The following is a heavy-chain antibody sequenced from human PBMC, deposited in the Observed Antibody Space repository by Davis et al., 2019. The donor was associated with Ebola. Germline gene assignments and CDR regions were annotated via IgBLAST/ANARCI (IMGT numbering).Heavy chain of an antibody. CDR1: GFPFSNYA. CDR2: ASHDGTTT. CDR3: AGAVPGKGDLDY. Sequence: GESLKISCAASGFPFSNYAMHWVRQTPDKGLEWVAVASHDGTTTYYEDSVKGRFTISRDNSKNTLYLQLSRLRSEDTAVYFCAGAVPGKGDLDYWGQGTLVTVSS. V-gene: IGHV3-30*04. D-gene: IGHD6-19*01. J-gene: IGHJ4*02.